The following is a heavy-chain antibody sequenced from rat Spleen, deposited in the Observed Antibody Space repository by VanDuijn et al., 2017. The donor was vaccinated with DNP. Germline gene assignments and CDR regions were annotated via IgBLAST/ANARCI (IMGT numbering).Heavy chain of an antibody. CDR3: TRDDSGPYY. CDR2: ISSGGDT. D-gene: IGHD1-1*01. J-gene: IGHJ2*01. Sequence: QVQLKESGPGLVQPSQTLSLTCTVSGFSLTSYGVSWVRQPPGKGLEWIAAISSGGDTYYNSALKSRLSISRDTSKSQVFLKMNSLQTEDTAMYFCTRDDSGPYYWGQGVMVTVSS. CDR1: GFSLTSYG. V-gene: IGHV2S12*01.